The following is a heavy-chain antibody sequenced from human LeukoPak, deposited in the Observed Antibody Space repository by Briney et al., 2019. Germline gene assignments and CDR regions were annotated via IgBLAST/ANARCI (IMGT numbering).Heavy chain of an antibody. V-gene: IGHV1-69*06. D-gene: IGHD3-3*01. CDR2: IIPIFGTA. Sequence: SVKVSCKASGGTFSSYAISWVRQAPGQGLEWMGGIIPIFGTANYAQKFQGRVTMTEDTSADTAYMELSSLRSEDTAVYYCATRPPYDFWSGYDEGGDYWGQGTLVTVSS. CDR3: ATRPPYDFWSGYDEGGDY. CDR1: GGTFSSYA. J-gene: IGHJ4*02.